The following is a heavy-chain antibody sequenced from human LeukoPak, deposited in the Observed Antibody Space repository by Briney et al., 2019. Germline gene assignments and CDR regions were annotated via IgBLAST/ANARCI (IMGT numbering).Heavy chain of an antibody. Sequence: GGSLRLXCAASGFTFSSYSMNWVRQAPGKGLEWVSSISSSSSYIYYADSVKGRFTISRDNAKNSLYLQMNSLRAEDTAVYYCARDPEWASVVVPAAIDYWGQGTLVTVSS. CDR2: ISSSSSYI. CDR3: ARDPEWASVVVPAAIDY. V-gene: IGHV3-21*01. J-gene: IGHJ4*02. D-gene: IGHD2-2*01. CDR1: GFTFSSYS.